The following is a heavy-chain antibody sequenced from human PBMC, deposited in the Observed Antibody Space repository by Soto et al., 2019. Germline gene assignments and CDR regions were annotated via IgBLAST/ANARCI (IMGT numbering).Heavy chain of an antibody. V-gene: IGHV3-23*01. J-gene: IGHJ4*02. CDR1: GFTFSSYA. D-gene: IGHD3-22*01. Sequence: WGSLRLSCAACGFTFSSYAMTWVRQAPGEGLQWVSSISGSGESTFHADSVKGRFTISRDNSKNTLTLQMNSLRAEDTAIYYCAKYSSYWDEDYWGQGTLVTVSS. CDR2: ISGSGEST. CDR3: AKYSSYWDEDY.